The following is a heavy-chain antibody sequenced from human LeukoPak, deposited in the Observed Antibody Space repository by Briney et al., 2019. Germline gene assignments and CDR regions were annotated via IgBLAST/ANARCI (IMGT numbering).Heavy chain of an antibody. J-gene: IGHJ2*01. Sequence: PGGSLRLSCAASGFTFSSYGMHWVRQAPGKGLEWVAFIRYDGSNKYYADSVKGRFTISRDNSKNTLYLQMNSLRAEDTAVYYCARVEVAGAGDFWYFNLWGRGTQVTFSS. D-gene: IGHD6-13*01. CDR3: ARVEVAGAGDFWYFNL. CDR2: IRYDGSNK. CDR1: GFTFSSYG. V-gene: IGHV3-30*02.